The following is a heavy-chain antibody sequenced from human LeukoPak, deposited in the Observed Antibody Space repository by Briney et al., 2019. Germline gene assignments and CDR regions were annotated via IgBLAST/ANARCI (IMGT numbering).Heavy chain of an antibody. CDR1: GGSISSYY. CDR2: VYYSGST. D-gene: IGHD1-26*01. V-gene: IGHV4-59*01. Sequence: SETLSLTCTVSGGSISSYYWSWIRQPPGKGLEWIGYVYYSGSTNYNPSLKSRVTISVDTSKNQFSLKLSSVTAADTAVYYCARDRWEDAFDIWGQGTMVTVSS. CDR3: ARDRWEDAFDI. J-gene: IGHJ3*02.